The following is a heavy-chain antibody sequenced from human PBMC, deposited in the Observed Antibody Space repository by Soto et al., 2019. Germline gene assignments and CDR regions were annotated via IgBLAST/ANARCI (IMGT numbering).Heavy chain of an antibody. CDR1: GDFITHNQW. J-gene: IGHJ6*02. D-gene: IGHD3-16*01. V-gene: IGHV4-4*02. CDR2: ISHTGIA. CDR3: VSKLGPYYYGRDV. Sequence: CETLSLTCDAYGDFITHNQWWSWVRQPPGKGAELIGEISHTGIANYNPSLESRVAFSVDKSKNQSSLSLTSVTAEDTAVYYCVSKLGPYYYGRDVWGQGTTVTSP.